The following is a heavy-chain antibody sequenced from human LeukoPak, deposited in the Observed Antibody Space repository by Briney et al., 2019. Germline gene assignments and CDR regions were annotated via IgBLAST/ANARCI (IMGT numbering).Heavy chain of an antibody. CDR1: GFTFTSHG. V-gene: IGHV3-30*03. CDR2: IASEGRDK. Sequence: GGSLRLSCAASGFTFTSHGMHWVRQAPGKGLEWATVIASEGRDKHYADSVKGRFTISRDNSKNTVYLQMDSLRTEDTAIYYCARDLTRSARNDFDFWGPGTLVTVSS. D-gene: IGHD6-6*01. J-gene: IGHJ4*02. CDR3: ARDLTRSARNDFDF.